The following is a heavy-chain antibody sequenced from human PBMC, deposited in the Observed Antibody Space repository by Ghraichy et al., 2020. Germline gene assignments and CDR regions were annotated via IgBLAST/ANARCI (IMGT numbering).Heavy chain of an antibody. CDR3: AGDPSITGENGDYGMDV. CDR1: GGSISSYY. Sequence: SETLSLTCTVSGGSISSYYWSWIRQPPGKGLEWIGYIYYSGRTNYNTSLKSRVTISVDTSKNQFSLKLSSVTAADTAVYYCAGDPSITGENGDYGMDVWGQETTVTVSS. CDR2: IYYSGRT. J-gene: IGHJ6*02. D-gene: IGHD7-27*01. V-gene: IGHV4-59*01.